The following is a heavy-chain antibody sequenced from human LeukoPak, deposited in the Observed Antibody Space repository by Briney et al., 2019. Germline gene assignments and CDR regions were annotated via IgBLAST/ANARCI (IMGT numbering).Heavy chain of an antibody. Sequence: ASVKVSCKASGYTFTSYAMNWVRQAPGQGLERMGWINTNTGNPTYAQGFTGRFVFSLDTSVNTTYLQISSLKAEDTAVYYCARDHGSQRYWFDPWGQGTLVTVSS. CDR3: ARDHGSQRYWFDP. V-gene: IGHV7-4-1*02. CDR2: INTNTGNP. J-gene: IGHJ5*02. CDR1: GYTFTSYA. D-gene: IGHD1-26*01.